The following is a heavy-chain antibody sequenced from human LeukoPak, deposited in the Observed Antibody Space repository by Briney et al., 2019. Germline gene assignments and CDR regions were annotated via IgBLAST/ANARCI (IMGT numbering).Heavy chain of an antibody. Sequence: PSETLSLTCAVYGVSFSGYYWSWLRQPPGKGLEWVGEINHSGSTNYNPSLKSRVTISVDTSKNQFSLKLSSVTAAGTAVYYCARGTVDTAMVTWFDYWGQGTLVTVSS. CDR3: ARGTVDTAMVTWFDY. CDR1: GVSFSGYY. D-gene: IGHD5-18*01. J-gene: IGHJ4*02. V-gene: IGHV4-34*01. CDR2: INHSGST.